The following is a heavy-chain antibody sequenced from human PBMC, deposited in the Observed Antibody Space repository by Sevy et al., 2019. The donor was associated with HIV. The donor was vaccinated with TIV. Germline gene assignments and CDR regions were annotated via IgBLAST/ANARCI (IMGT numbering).Heavy chain of an antibody. CDR2: ISSSSSYI. CDR1: VFTFSSYS. V-gene: IGHV3-21*01. J-gene: IGHJ4*02. D-gene: IGHD3-10*01. Sequence: GGSLRLSCAASVFTFSSYSMNWVRQAPGKGLEWVSSISSSSSYIYYADSVKGRFTISRDNAKNSLYLQMNSLRAEDTAVYYCARTRRELSRFDYWGQGTLVTVSS. CDR3: ARTRRELSRFDY.